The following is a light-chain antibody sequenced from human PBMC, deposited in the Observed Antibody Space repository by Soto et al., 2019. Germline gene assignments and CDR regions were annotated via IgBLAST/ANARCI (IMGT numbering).Light chain of an antibody. CDR3: SSYTSSSTLVV. V-gene: IGLV2-14*01. CDR1: SSDVGGYNY. J-gene: IGLJ2*01. CDR2: DVS. Sequence: QSALTQPASVSGSPGQSITLSCTGTSSDVGGYNYVSWYQQHPGKPPKLMIYDVSKRPPGVSNRFSGSKSGNTASLTISGLQAEDEADYYSSSYTSSSTLVVFGGGTKVTVL.